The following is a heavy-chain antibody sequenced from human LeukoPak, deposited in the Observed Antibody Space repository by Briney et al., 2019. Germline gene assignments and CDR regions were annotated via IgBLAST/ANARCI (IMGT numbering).Heavy chain of an antibody. CDR3: ARGNAAVDFDY. CDR2: INHSGST. CDR1: GGSFSGYY. J-gene: IGHJ4*02. V-gene: IGHV4-34*01. D-gene: IGHD6-13*01. Sequence: SETLSLTCAVYGGSFSGYYWSWIRQPPGKGLEWVGEINHSGSTNYTPSLKSRVTISVHTSKNQFSLKLSSVTAADTAVYYCARGNAAVDFDYWGQGTLVTVSS.